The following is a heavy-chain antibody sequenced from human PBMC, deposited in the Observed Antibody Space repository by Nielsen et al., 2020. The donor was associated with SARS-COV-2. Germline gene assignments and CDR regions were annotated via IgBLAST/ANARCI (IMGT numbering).Heavy chain of an antibody. CDR1: GFTFDDYV. J-gene: IGHJ3*02. V-gene: IGHV3-9*01. D-gene: IGHD3-10*01. CDR2: MSWNSGSI. Sequence: SLKISCAASGFTFDDYVIHWVRQAPGKGLEWVSGMSWNSGSIGYADSVKGRFTISRDNAKNSLYLQMNSLRAEDTGFYYCAKERHIWFGEFGDAFDIWGQGTLVTVSS. CDR3: AKERHIWFGEFGDAFDI.